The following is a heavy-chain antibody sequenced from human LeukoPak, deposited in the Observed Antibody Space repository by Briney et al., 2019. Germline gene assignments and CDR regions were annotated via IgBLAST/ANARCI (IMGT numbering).Heavy chain of an antibody. Sequence: PSETLSLTCTVSGDSISSRPYYWAWIRQPPGKGLEWIGSVNSIGITYYNPPLRSRITVSVDPSNNQFSLRLNSLTAADTAVYYCARGKYSSGWFDYWGQGTLVTVSS. CDR2: VNSIGIT. J-gene: IGHJ4*02. CDR3: ARGKYSSGWFDY. CDR1: GDSISSRPYY. D-gene: IGHD6-19*01. V-gene: IGHV4-39*01.